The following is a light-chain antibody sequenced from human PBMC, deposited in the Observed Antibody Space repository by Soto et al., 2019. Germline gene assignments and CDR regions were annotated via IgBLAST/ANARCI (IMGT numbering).Light chain of an antibody. CDR3: QHYSVSPLT. CDR2: GAS. V-gene: IGKV3-20*01. Sequence: EIVLTQSPGTLSLSPGERVTLSCRASQNVYINSLAWYQQKPGQTPSLLIYGASTRAAAVPDRFSGSGSGTDFDLSIDSLEPEDFAIYYSQHYSVSPLTFGPGTRVD. CDR1: QNVYINS. J-gene: IGKJ3*01.